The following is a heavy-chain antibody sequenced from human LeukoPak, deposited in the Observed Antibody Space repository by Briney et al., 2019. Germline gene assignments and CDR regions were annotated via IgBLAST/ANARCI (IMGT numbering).Heavy chain of an antibody. D-gene: IGHD2-2*01. V-gene: IGHV1-2*02. CDR2: INPNSGGT. CDR3: ASDASMDNWFDP. J-gene: IGHJ5*02. CDR1: GYTFTGYY. Sequence: ASVKVSCKASGYTFTGYYMHWVRQAPGQGLEWMGWINPNSGGTNYAQKFQGRVTMTRDTSISAAYMELSRLRSDDTAVYYCASDASMDNWFDPWGQGTLVTVSS.